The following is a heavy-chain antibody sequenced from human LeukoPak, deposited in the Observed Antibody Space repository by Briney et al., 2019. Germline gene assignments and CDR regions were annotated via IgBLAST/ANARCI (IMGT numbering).Heavy chain of an antibody. V-gene: IGHV4-34*01. D-gene: IGHD3-3*01. CDR1: GGSFSGYY. CDR3: ARGTWDDFWSGYYSNYFDY. J-gene: IGHJ4*02. Sequence: SETLSLTCAVYGGSFSGYYWSWIRQPPGKGLEWIGEINHSGSTNYNPSLKSRVTISVDTSKNQLSLKLSSVTAADTAVYYCARGTWDDFWSGYYSNYFDYWGQGTLVTVSS. CDR2: INHSGST.